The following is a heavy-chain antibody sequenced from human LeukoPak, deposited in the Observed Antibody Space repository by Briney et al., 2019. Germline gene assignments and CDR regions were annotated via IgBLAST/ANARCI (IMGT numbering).Heavy chain of an antibody. CDR1: GGSISSTSYY. Sequence: SVTLSLTCTVSGGSISSTSYYWGWIRQPPGKGLEWIGSIFNSGATYYNPSLKSRVTISVDTSKNQFSLKLSSVTAADTAVFYCASSIRRRQRNYYYYMDVWGKGTTVTVSS. J-gene: IGHJ6*03. CDR3: ASSIRRRQRNYYYYMDV. CDR2: IFNSGAT. V-gene: IGHV4-39*01. D-gene: IGHD2/OR15-2a*01.